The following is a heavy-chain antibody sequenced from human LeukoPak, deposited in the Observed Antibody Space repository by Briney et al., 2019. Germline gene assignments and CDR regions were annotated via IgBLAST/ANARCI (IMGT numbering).Heavy chain of an antibody. J-gene: IGHJ6*03. CDR2: ISGSGGST. V-gene: IGHV3-23*01. Sequence: GGSLRLSCAASGFTFSSYWMSWVRQAPGKGLEWVSAISGSGGSTYYADSVKGRFTISRDNSKNTLYLQMNSLRAEDTAVYYCAKDPIAAAYYYYMDVWGKGTTVTISS. CDR1: GFTFSSYW. CDR3: AKDPIAAAYYYYMDV. D-gene: IGHD6-13*01.